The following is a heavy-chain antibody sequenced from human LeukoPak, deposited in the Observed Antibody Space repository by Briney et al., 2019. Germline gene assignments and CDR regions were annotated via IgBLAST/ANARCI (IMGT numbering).Heavy chain of an antibody. D-gene: IGHD3-10*01. Sequence: PSETLSLTCTVSGGSISRSSYYWGWARQPPGKGLEWIGSIYYSGSTYYNPSLKSRVTISVDTSKNQFSLKLNSVTASDTAVYFCASLQSGGVDSWGQGTLVTVSS. CDR3: ASLQSGGVDS. CDR1: GGSISRSSYY. CDR2: IYYSGST. J-gene: IGHJ4*02. V-gene: IGHV4-39*01.